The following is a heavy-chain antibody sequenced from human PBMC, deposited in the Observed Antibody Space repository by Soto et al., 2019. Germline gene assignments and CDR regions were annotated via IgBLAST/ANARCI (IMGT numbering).Heavy chain of an antibody. CDR3: ASRFYTSGVSFDY. Sequence: PSETLSLTCTVSGGSISSYYWSWIRQPPGKGLEWIGYIYYSGRTDYNPSLKSRVIISVDTSKNQFSLKMTSVTAADTAVYYCASRFYTSGVSFDYWGQRTPVTVSS. D-gene: IGHD2-2*02. V-gene: IGHV4-59*03. CDR1: GGSISSYY. J-gene: IGHJ4*01. CDR2: IYYSGRT.